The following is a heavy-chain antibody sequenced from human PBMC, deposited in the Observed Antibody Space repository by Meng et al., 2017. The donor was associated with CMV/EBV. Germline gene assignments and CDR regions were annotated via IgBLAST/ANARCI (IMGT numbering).Heavy chain of an antibody. CDR3: ARILVEPAAIYYGLDV. CDR2: INPSGGST. J-gene: IGHJ6*02. CDR1: GYTFTSYY. D-gene: IGHD2-2*01. V-gene: IGHV1-46*01. Sequence: ASVKVSCKASGYTFTSYYMHWVRQAPGQGLEWMGIINPSGGSTSYAQKFQGRVTMTRDTSTSTVYMELSRLRSDDTAVYYCARILVEPAAIYYGLDVWGQGTTVTVSS.